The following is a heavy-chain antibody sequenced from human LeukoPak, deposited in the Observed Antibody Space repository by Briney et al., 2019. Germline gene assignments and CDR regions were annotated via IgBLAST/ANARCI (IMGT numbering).Heavy chain of an antibody. CDR1: GGSISSGGYY. D-gene: IGHD2-15*01. V-gene: IGHV4-31*03. J-gene: IGHJ3*02. Sequence: SETLSLTCTVSGGSISSGGYYWSWIRQHPGKGLEWIGYIYYSGSTYYNPSLKSRVTISVDTSKNQFSLKLSSVTAADTAVYYCASERYCSGGSCYSDAFDIWGQGTMVTVSS. CDR2: IYYSGST. CDR3: ASERYCSGGSCYSDAFDI.